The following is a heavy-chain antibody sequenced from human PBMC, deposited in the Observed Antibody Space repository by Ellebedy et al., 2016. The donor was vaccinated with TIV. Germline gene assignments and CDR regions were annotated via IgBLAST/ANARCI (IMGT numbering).Heavy chain of an antibody. Sequence: ASVKVSCKGSGYSFTSYWISWVRQMPGKGLEWMGRIDPSDSYTNYSPSFQGHVTISADKSISTAYLQWSSLKASDTAMYYCARNGLGSGDGYYYYGMDVWGQGTTVTASS. CDR1: GYSFTSYW. CDR2: IDPSDSYT. V-gene: IGHV5-10-1*01. J-gene: IGHJ6*02. D-gene: IGHD3-10*01. CDR3: ARNGLGSGDGYYYYGMDV.